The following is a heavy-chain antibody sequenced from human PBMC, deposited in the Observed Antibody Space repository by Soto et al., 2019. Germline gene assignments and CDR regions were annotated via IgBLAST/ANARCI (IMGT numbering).Heavy chain of an antibody. CDR3: AGIRFLEWLTPPLGPFDY. Sequence: XGTLYLTCAVYGGSFSGYYWSWIRQPPGKGLEWIGEVNHSGSTNYNPSLKSRVTISVDTSKNQFSLKLSSVTAADTAVYYCAGIRFLEWLTPPLGPFDYWGQGTLVTVSS. V-gene: IGHV4-34*01. J-gene: IGHJ4*02. D-gene: IGHD3-3*01. CDR2: VNHSGST. CDR1: GGSFSGYY.